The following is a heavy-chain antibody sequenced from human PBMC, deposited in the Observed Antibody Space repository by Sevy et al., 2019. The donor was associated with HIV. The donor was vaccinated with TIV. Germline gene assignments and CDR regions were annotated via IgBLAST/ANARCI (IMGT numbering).Heavy chain of an antibody. Sequence: GGSLRLSCAASGFTFNICGMAWVRQAPGKGLEWVSTISGGNNKTYYAESVKGRFTISRDNSKDTLYLQMNNLRADDTATYYCAKHPDYDFWSDIGSSGDYWGQGTLVTVSS. CDR3: AKHPDYDFWSDIGSSGDY. CDR1: GFTFNICG. J-gene: IGHJ4*02. CDR2: ISGGNNKT. D-gene: IGHD3-3*01. V-gene: IGHV3-23*01.